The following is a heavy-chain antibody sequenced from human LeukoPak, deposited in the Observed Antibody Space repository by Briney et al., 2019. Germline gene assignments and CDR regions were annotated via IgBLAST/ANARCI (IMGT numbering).Heavy chain of an antibody. V-gene: IGHV5-51*01. CDR3: ARRYCSGGSCFDS. CDR2: IYPGASDT. CDR1: GYSFTSYW. J-gene: IGHJ4*02. Sequence: RGESLKISCKGSGYSFTSYWIGWVRQMPGKGLEWMGIIYPGASDTRYSPSFQGQVTISADKSISTAYLQWSSLKASDTAMYYCARRYCSGGSCFDSWSQGTLVTVSS. D-gene: IGHD2-15*01.